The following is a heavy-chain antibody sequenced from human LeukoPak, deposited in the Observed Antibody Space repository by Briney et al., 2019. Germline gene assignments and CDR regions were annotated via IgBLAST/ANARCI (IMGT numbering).Heavy chain of an antibody. J-gene: IGHJ4*02. V-gene: IGHV1-18*01. CDR2: ISTYNGNT. CDR3: ARSSGIMGPTTPDY. D-gene: IGHD6-19*01. CDR1: GYTFTSYG. Sequence: ASVKVSCKASGYTFTSYGVTWVRQAPDQRLEWVGWISTYNGNTNYVQNLQGRVTMITDAFTNTAYMELRDLRSDDTAVYYCARSSGIMGPTTPDYWGQGTLVAVSS.